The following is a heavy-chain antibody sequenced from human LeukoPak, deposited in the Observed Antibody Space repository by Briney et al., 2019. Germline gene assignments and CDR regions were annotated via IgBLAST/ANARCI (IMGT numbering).Heavy chain of an antibody. CDR2: INHIGST. CDR1: GGSFSGYY. V-gene: IGHV4-34*01. J-gene: IGHJ6*03. CDR3: ARRSPYYYYMDV. Sequence: SETLSLTCAVYGGSFSGYYWSWTRQPPGKGLEWIGEINHIGSTNYNPSLKSRVTISVDTSKNQFSLKLSSVTAADTAVYYCARRSPYYYYMDVWGKGTTVTISS.